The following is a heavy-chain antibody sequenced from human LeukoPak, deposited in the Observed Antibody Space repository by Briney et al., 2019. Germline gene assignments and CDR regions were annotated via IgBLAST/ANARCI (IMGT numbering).Heavy chain of an antibody. J-gene: IGHJ4*02. Sequence: SETLSLTCTVSGGSIGTYYWSWIRQPAGKGPEWIGRIYTSGSTNYNPSLKSRVTMSVDTSKNQFSLKLSSVTAADTAVYYCGRGGGVFGGLFYFDFWGQGTLVTVSS. D-gene: IGHD3-16*01. V-gene: IGHV4-4*07. CDR1: GGSIGTYY. CDR2: IYTSGST. CDR3: GRGGGVFGGLFYFDF.